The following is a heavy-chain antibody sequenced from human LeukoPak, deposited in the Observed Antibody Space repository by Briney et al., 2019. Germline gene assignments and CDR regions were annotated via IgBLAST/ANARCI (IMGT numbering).Heavy chain of an antibody. CDR2: IYSGGST. J-gene: IGHJ6*02. CDR3: ARESYGDYPTDYYGMDV. D-gene: IGHD4-17*01. V-gene: IGHV3-53*01. Sequence: GGSLRLSCAASGFTVSSNYMSWVRQAPGKGLEWVSVIYSGGSTYYADSVEGRFTISRDNSKNTLYLQMNSLRAEDTAVYYCARESYGDYPTDYYGMDVWAKGPRSPSP. CDR1: GFTVSSNY.